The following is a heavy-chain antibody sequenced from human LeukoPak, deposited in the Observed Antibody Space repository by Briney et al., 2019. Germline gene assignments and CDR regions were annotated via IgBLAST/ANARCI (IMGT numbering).Heavy chain of an antibody. Sequence: PSETLSLTCTVSGGSISSSGYYWSWIRQPPGKGLEWIGSINYSGNTYYNPSLKSRVTTSVDTSKNQFSLKLSSVTAADTAVYSCARYVVSGSGKYYFDYWGQGTLVTVSS. V-gene: IGHV4-39*01. CDR3: ARYVVSGSGKYYFDY. J-gene: IGHJ4*02. D-gene: IGHD3-10*01. CDR1: GGSISSSGYY. CDR2: INYSGNT.